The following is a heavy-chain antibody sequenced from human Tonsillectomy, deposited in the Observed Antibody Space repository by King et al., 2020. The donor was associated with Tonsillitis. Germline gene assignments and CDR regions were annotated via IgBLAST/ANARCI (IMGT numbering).Heavy chain of an antibody. CDR1: GGSFTDYY. Sequence: VQLQQWGAGLLKPAETLSLTCAVYGGSFTDYYWNWIRQPPGKGLEWIWEINHSGSANYKPSLKSRVTISVDTSKSHFSLQLSSVTAADTAVYYCASSYSGNYYDGFDIWGQGTMVTVSS. CDR3: ASSYSGNYYDGFDI. V-gene: IGHV4-34*01. CDR2: INHSGSA. J-gene: IGHJ3*02. D-gene: IGHD1-26*01.